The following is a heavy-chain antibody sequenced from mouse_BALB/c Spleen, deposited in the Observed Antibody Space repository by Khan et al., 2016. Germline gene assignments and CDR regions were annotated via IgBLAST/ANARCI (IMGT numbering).Heavy chain of an antibody. J-gene: IGHJ1*01. V-gene: IGHV9-4*02. CDR1: GYTFTTAG. D-gene: IGHD2-1*01. CDR2: INTHSGVP. CDR3: ARCGNFFHWYFDV. Sequence: QIQLVQSGPALKKPGETVRISCKASGYTFTTAGMQWVQKMPGKGLKWIGWINTHSGVPKYAEDFKGRFAFSLETSASTAYLQISNLKNEDTATYFCARCGNFFHWYFDVWGPGTTVTVSS.